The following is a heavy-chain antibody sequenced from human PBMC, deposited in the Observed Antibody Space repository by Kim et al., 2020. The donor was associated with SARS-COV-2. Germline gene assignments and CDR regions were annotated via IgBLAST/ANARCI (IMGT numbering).Heavy chain of an antibody. V-gene: IGHV1-69*04. CDR3: ARGPRIAVAGDYFDY. D-gene: IGHD6-19*01. Sequence: QTFQGRVTITADKSTSTAYMELSSLRSEDTAVYYCARGPRIAVAGDYFDYWGQGTLVTVSS. J-gene: IGHJ4*02.